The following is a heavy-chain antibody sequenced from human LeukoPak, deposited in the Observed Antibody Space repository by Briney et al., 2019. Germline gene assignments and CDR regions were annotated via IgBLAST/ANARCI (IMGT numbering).Heavy chain of an antibody. CDR2: ISPDGSKT. J-gene: IGHJ4*02. D-gene: IGHD6-13*01. V-gene: IGHV3-30*03. Sequence: PGGSLRLSCAASRFTFSDYSMNWVRQAPGKGLEWVAVISPDGSKTFYADSVKGRFTISRDNSKNTLYLQMNTLRTDDTAVYYCARESPTISAAGLDYWGQGILVTVSS. CDR1: RFTFSDYS. CDR3: ARESPTISAAGLDY.